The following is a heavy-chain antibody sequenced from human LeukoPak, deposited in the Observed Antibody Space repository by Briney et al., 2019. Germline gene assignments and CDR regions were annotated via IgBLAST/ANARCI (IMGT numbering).Heavy chain of an antibody. CDR2: IKQDGSEK. CDR1: GFTFSSYA. Sequence: GGSLRLSCAASGFTFSSYAMHWVRQAPGKGLEWVANIKQDGSEKYYVDSVKGRFTISRDNAKNSLYLQMNSLRAEDTAVYYCARDIGSGWYYWGQGTLVTVSS. D-gene: IGHD6-19*01. CDR3: ARDIGSGWYY. V-gene: IGHV3-7*01. J-gene: IGHJ4*02.